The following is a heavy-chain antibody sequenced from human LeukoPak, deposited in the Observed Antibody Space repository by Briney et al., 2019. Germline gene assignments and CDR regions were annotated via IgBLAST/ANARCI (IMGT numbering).Heavy chain of an antibody. CDR1: GFTFISYW. CDR3: ARSNNAGFDY. Sequence: PGGSLRLSCAASGFTFISYWMSWVRQAPGKGLEWVANIKQDGSEKYYVDSVMGRFTISRDNPKNSLYLQMNSLRAEYTALYYCARSNNAGFDYWGQGTLVTVSS. J-gene: IGHJ4*02. D-gene: IGHD2-8*01. CDR2: IKQDGSEK. V-gene: IGHV3-7*01.